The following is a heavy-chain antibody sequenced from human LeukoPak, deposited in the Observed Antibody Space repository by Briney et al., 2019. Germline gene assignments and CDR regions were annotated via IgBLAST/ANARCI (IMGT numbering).Heavy chain of an antibody. D-gene: IGHD6-13*01. J-gene: IGHJ4*02. V-gene: IGHV1-8*01. Sequence: ASVKVSCKASGYTFPSYFMHWVRQATGQGLEWMGWMNPNSGNTGYAQKFQGRVTMTRNTSISTAYMELSSLRSEDTAVYYCATYQQLATNLFDHWGQGTLVTVSS. CDR1: GYTFPSYF. CDR2: MNPNSGNT. CDR3: ATYQQLATNLFDH.